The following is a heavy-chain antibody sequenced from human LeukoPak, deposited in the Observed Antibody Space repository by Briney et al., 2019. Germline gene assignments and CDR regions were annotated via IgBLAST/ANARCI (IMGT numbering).Heavy chain of an antibody. J-gene: IGHJ6*02. Sequence: PGGSLRLSCAASGFTFSSYAMSWVRQAPGKGLEWVSAISGSGGSTYYADSVKGRFTISRDNSKNTLYLQMNSLRAEDTAVYYCARDLLPGRYGMDVWGQGTTVTVSS. D-gene: IGHD1-14*01. CDR2: ISGSGGST. CDR1: GFTFSSYA. V-gene: IGHV3-23*01. CDR3: ARDLLPGRYGMDV.